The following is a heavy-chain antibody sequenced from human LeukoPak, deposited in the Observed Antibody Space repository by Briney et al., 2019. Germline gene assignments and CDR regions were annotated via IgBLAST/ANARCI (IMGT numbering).Heavy chain of an antibody. CDR2: IGYDGSKK. V-gene: IGHV3-30*02. CDR1: GFTFSNYG. CDR3: AKPAAQLIVYYFDY. Sequence: GGSLRLSCAASGFTFSNYGIHWVRQAPGKGLEWVAFIGYDGSKKYYADSVKGRFSISRDNSKNTLYLQMNSLRAEDAAVYYCAKPAAQLIVYYFDYWGQGTLVTVSS. D-gene: IGHD6-6*01. J-gene: IGHJ4*02.